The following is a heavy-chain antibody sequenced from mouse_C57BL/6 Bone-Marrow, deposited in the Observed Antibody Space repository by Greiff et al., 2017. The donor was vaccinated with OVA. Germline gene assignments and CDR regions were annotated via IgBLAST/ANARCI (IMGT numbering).Heavy chain of an antibody. D-gene: IGHD1-1*01. V-gene: IGHV1-69*01. J-gene: IGHJ1*03. Sequence: QVQLQQPGAELVMPGASVKLSCKASGYTFTSYWMHWVKQRPGQGLEWIGEIDPSDSYTNYNQKFKGKSTLTVDKSSSTAYMQLSSLTSEDSAVYYCARVRRTTVVATNWYCDVWGTGTTVTVSS. CDR2: IDPSDSYT. CDR1: GYTFTSYW. CDR3: ARVRRTTVVATNWYCDV.